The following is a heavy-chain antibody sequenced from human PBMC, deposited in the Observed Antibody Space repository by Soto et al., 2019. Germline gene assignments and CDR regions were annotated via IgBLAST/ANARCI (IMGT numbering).Heavy chain of an antibody. D-gene: IGHD2-15*01. V-gene: IGHV4-4*07. CDR2: IYTSGST. CDR1: GGTISSYY. Sequence: NPSETLSLTCTVSGGTISSYYWSWIRQPAGKGLEWIGRIYTSGSTNYNPSLKSRVTMSIDTSKNQLSLRLSSVTAADTAVYYCASGRYCSGGSCYYYYGMEVWGQGTTVTVSS. CDR3: ASGRYCSGGSCYYYYGMEV. J-gene: IGHJ6*02.